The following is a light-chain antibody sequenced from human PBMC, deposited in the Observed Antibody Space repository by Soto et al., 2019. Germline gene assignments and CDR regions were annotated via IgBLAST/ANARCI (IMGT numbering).Light chain of an antibody. Sequence: AIRMTQSPSSFSASTGDRVTITCRASQGMSSYLAWYQQKPGKAPKLLIYAASTLESGGPSRFSGSGSGTDFTLTISCLQSEDFATYYCQQYYGYPLTFGGGTKVEIK. J-gene: IGKJ4*01. CDR2: AAS. CDR1: QGMSSY. V-gene: IGKV1-8*01. CDR3: QQYYGYPLT.